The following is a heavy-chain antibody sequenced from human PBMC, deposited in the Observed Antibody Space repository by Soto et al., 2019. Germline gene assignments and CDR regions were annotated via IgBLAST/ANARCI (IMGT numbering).Heavy chain of an antibody. D-gene: IGHD5-12*01. CDR2: INHSGST. V-gene: IGHV4-34*01. J-gene: IGHJ4*02. Sequence: WETLSLTCAVYGGSFSGYYWSWIRQPPGKGLEWIGEINHSGSTNYNPSLKSRVTISVDTSKNQFSLKLSSVTAADTAVYYCARGRGYSGYVFDYWGQGTLVTVS. CDR1: GGSFSGYY. CDR3: ARGRGYSGYVFDY.